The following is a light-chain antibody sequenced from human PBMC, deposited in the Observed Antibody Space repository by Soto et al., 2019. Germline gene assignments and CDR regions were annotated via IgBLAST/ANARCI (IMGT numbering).Light chain of an antibody. V-gene: IGKV3-20*01. Sequence: EIVMTQSPATLSVSPGERATLSCKASQSVSIDVAWYQQTPGQAPRLLIYGASSRATGIPDRFSGSGSGTDFTLTISRLEPEDFAVYYCHQYGSSRGTFGQGTKVDIK. CDR1: QSVSID. CDR3: HQYGSSRGT. J-gene: IGKJ1*01. CDR2: GAS.